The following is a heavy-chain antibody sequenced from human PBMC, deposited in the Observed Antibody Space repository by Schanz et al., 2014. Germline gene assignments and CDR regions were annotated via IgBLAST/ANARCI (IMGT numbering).Heavy chain of an antibody. J-gene: IGHJ2*01. CDR3: ARDTTWRLDL. D-gene: IGHD1-1*01. V-gene: IGHV4-61*02. CDR2: VFPNGIT. CDR1: GGSIRSGTYY. Sequence: QVQLQESGPGLVKPSQTLSLTCTVSGGSIRSGTYYWSWIRQPAGKALEWVGRVFPNGITNYNPALKSRVPIPLDTSRNQFSLTLTPLTAADTAVYYCARDTTWRLDLWGRGTLVTVSS.